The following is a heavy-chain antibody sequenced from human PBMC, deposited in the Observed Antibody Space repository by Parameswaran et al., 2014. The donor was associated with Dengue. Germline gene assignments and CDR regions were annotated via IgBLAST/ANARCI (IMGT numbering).Heavy chain of an antibody. CDR2: IIPFFGTT. CDR3: ARGGGERGIGLWNY. V-gene: IGHV1-69*01. J-gene: IGHJ4*02. D-gene: IGHD1-26*01. Sequence: WVRQAPGQGFEWMGGIIPFFGTTNYAQKFQGRVSITADDSTNTAYMELSSLRFEDTAVYFCARGGGERGIGLWNYWGQGTLVTVSS.